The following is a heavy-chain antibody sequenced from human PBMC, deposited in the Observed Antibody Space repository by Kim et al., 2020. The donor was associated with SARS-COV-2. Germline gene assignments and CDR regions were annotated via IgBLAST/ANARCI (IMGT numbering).Heavy chain of an antibody. Sequence: SETLSLTCAVYGGSFSGYYWSWIRQPPGKGLEWIGEINHSGSTNYNPSLKSRVTISVDTSKNQFSLKLSSVTAADTAVYYCARKYYYDSSGYYSRSGVDAFDIWGQGTMVTVSS. V-gene: IGHV4-34*01. CDR1: GGSFSGYY. D-gene: IGHD3-22*01. CDR3: ARKYYYDSSGYYSRSGVDAFDI. J-gene: IGHJ3*02. CDR2: INHSGST.